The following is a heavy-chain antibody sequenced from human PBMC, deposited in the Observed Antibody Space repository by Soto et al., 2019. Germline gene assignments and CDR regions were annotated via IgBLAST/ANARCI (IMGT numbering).Heavy chain of an antibody. CDR1: GFSLSTNGVG. D-gene: IGHD4-17*01. CDR2: IYWDEDK. CDR3: AHTGTVTTARWFDP. Sequence: SGPTLVNPTQTLALTCTFSGFSLSTNGVGVGWIRQPPGQALEWLALIYWDEDKRYSPYLKSRLTITKDTSKNQVVLTMTNMDPVDTGTYYCAHTGTVTTARWFDPWGQGSLVTVSS. J-gene: IGHJ5*02. V-gene: IGHV2-5*02.